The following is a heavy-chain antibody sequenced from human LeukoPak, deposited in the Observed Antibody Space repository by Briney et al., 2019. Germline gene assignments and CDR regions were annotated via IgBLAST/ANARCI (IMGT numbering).Heavy chain of an antibody. J-gene: IGHJ4*02. V-gene: IGHV1-24*01. D-gene: IGHD3-9*01. CDR1: GYRLTALS. CDR2: FDHEDDET. Sequence: ASVKVSCKVSGYRLTALSMHWVRQAPGKGLEWMGGFDHEDDETIYAQKFQGRVTMTEDTSTDTAYMELSSLRSVDTAVYYCATGFDWLLGYWGQGTLVTVSS. CDR3: ATGFDWLLGY.